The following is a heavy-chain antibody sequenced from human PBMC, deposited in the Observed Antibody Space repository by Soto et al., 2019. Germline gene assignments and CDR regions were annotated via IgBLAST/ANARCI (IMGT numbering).Heavy chain of an antibody. CDR3: ARGRVKGINWNPTLCWFDP. Sequence: SETLSLTCAVSGGSISSFTYYWVWIRPPPGKGLEWIWSIYHSGINYYNPSIKSRVTRSVDTSKNQCSLKLSSVTAADTAVYYWARGRVKGINWNPTLCWFDPWGQGTLVTVSS. CDR1: GGSISSFTYY. V-gene: IGHV4-39*07. J-gene: IGHJ5*02. CDR2: IYHSGIN. D-gene: IGHD1-20*01.